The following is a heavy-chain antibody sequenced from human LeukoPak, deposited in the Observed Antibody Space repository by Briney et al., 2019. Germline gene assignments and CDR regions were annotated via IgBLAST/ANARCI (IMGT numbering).Heavy chain of an antibody. CDR3: ASGGDYRVLVY. CDR1: GYTFTGYY. V-gene: IGHV1-2*02. CDR2: INPNSGGT. Sequence: GASVKVSCKASGYTFTGYYMHWVRQAPGQGLEWMGWINPNSGGTNYAQKFQGRVTTTRDTSTSTVYMELSSLRSEDTAVYYCASGGDYRVLVYWGQGTLVTVSS. D-gene: IGHD4-17*01. J-gene: IGHJ4*02.